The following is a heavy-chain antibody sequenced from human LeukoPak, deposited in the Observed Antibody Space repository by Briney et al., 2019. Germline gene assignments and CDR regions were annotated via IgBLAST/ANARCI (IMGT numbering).Heavy chain of an antibody. D-gene: IGHD1-7*01. Sequence: ASVKVSCKASGYTFTSYGISWMRQAPGQGLEWMGWIGAYNGNTNYAQKLQGRVTMTTDTSTSTAYMELRSLRSDDTAVYYCAGVGSGTRFDPWGQGTLVTVSS. CDR3: AGVGSGTRFDP. CDR2: IGAYNGNT. V-gene: IGHV1-18*01. J-gene: IGHJ5*02. CDR1: GYTFTSYG.